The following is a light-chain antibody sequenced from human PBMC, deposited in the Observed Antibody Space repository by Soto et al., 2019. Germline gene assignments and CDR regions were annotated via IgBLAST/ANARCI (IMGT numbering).Light chain of an antibody. CDR3: QQYNSYSPFIT. CDR2: KAS. CDR1: QTISSW. J-gene: IGKJ5*01. Sequence: DIQMTQSPSTLSASVGDTDTVTCRASQTISSWLAWYQQKPGKAPKLLIYKASSLESGVPSRFSGSGSGTEFTLTISSLQPDHFATYYCQQYNSYSPFITVGQGTRVEIK. V-gene: IGKV1-5*03.